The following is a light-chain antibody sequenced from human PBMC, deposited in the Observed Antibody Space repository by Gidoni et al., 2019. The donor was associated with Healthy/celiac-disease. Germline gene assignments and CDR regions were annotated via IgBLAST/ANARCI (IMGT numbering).Light chain of an antibody. V-gene: IGLV2-8*01. CDR1: SSDVGGYNY. J-gene: IGLJ2*01. CDR2: EVS. CDR3: SSYAGSNNYVV. Sequence: LTQPPSASGSPGQSVTISFTGTSSDVGGYNYVSWYQQHPGKAPKLMIYEVSKRPSGVPDRFSGSKSGNTASLTVSGLQAEDEADYYCSSYAGSNNYVVFGGGTKLTVL.